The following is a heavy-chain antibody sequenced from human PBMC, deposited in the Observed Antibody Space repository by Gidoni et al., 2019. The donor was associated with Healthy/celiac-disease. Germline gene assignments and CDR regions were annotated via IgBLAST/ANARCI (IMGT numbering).Heavy chain of an antibody. CDR3: ARDRPTGLVVVAKNWFDP. CDR1: GYNFTSYG. V-gene: IGHV1-18*01. CDR2: ISAYNGDT. J-gene: IGHJ5*02. Sequence: QVQLVQSGAEVKKPGASVKVSCKASGYNFTSYGISWVRQAPGQGLEWMGWISAYNGDTNYAQKLQGRVTMTTDTSTSTAYIELRSLRSGDAAVYYCARDRPTGLVVVAKNWFDPWGQGTLVTVSS. D-gene: IGHD2-21*01.